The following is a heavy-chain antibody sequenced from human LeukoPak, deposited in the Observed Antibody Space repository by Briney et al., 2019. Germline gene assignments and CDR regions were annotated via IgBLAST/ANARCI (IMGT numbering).Heavy chain of an antibody. D-gene: IGHD2-15*01. Sequence: GGSLRLSCAASGLTFSSYWMTWVRQAPGKGLEWVANVNQDGGAEYNVDSVKGRFTISRDNAKNSLHLQMNSLRAEDTAVYYCARGLVVVAATGHWGQGTLVTVSS. V-gene: IGHV3-7*01. CDR3: ARGLVVVAATGH. J-gene: IGHJ4*02. CDR1: GLTFSSYW. CDR2: VNQDGGAE.